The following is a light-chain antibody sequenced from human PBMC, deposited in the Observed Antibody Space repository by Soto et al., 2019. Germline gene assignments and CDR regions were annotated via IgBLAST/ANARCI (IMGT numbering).Light chain of an antibody. CDR2: GAS. CDR3: QQYHNWPPQYT. V-gene: IGKV3-15*01. J-gene: IGKJ2*01. Sequence: EIVMTQSPATLSVSPGERVTLSCRASQTISSNLAWYQQKPGQAPRLLIHGASTRASGVPDRFSGSGSGTDFTLTISSRQSEDVAVYYCQQYHNWPPQYTFGQGTKLQMK. CDR1: QTISSN.